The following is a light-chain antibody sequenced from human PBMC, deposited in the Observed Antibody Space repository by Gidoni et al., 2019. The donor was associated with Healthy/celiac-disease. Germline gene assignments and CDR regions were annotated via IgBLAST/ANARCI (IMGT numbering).Light chain of an antibody. CDR2: AAS. J-gene: IGKJ4*01. V-gene: IGKV1-39*01. CDR3: QQSYSTPLT. Sequence: DIQMTQSPSSLSASVGDRVTINCRASQSISSYLNWYQQKPGKAPKLLIYAASSLQSGVPSRFSGGGSGTDFTLTISSLQPEDFATYYCQQSYSTPLTFGGGTKVEIK. CDR1: QSISSY.